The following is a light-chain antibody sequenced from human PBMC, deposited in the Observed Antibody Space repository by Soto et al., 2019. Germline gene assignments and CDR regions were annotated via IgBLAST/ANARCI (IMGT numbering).Light chain of an antibody. V-gene: IGKV3-11*01. CDR1: QSINSH. J-gene: IGKJ4*01. CDR3: QQRATWPLT. Sequence: EIVLTQSPATLSVSPGERATLSCRASQSINSHLVWYQQKPGQAPRLLIYDASNRATGIPARFSGSGSGTDFTLTISILEPEDVAVYYCQQRATWPLTFGGGTKVEIK. CDR2: DAS.